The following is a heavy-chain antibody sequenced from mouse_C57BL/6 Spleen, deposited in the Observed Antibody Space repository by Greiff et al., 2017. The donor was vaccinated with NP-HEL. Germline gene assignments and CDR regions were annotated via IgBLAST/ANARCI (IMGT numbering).Heavy chain of an antibody. V-gene: IGHV1-18*01. CDR3: ARSHYYGSSYVGDAMDY. J-gene: IGHJ4*01. CDR2: INPNNGGT. Sequence: VQLQQSGPELVKPGASVKIPCKASGYTFTDYNMDWVKQSHGKSLEWIGDINPNNGGTIYNQKFKGKATLTVDKSSSTAYMELRSLTSEDTAVYYCARSHYYGSSYVGDAMDYWGQGTSVTVSS. CDR1: GYTFTDYN. D-gene: IGHD1-1*01.